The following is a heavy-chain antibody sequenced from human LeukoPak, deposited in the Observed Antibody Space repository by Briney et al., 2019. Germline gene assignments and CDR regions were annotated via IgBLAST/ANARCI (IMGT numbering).Heavy chain of an antibody. CDR3: AKNGGHPPENSYMDV. CDR2: ISNIATI. D-gene: IGHD1-14*01. Sequence: GGSLRLSCAASGFTFRSYAMTWVRQAPGKGLEWVSEISNIATINYADSVKGRFTMSRDNSKNTLYLQMNSLRAEDTAVYYCAKNGGHPPENSYMDVRGKGPTVTVSS. CDR1: GFTFRSYA. J-gene: IGHJ6*03. V-gene: IGHV3-23*01.